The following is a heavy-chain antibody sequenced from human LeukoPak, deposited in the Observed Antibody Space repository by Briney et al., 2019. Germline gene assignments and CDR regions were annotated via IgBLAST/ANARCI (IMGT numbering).Heavy chain of an antibody. V-gene: IGHV3-7*03. Sequence: GGSLRLSCAASGFSLSTYWMSWDRQAPGKGLEWVANIKQDESEKDYVDSVKGRFTISRDNAKNSLYLQMSSLRAEDTAVYYCATYSGAHHKTFDDWGQGTLVTVSS. J-gene: IGHJ4*02. CDR3: ATYSGAHHKTFDD. D-gene: IGHD1-26*01. CDR2: IKQDESEK. CDR1: GFSLSTYW.